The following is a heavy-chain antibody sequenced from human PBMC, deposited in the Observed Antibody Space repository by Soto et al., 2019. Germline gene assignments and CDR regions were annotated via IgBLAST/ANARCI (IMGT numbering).Heavy chain of an antibody. CDR1: GFTFDDYA. CDR2: ISWNSGSI. J-gene: IGHJ4*02. D-gene: IGHD3-22*01. V-gene: IGHV3-9*01. CDR3: VKDDGGYPSTAPH. Sequence: PGGSLRLSCAASGFTFDDYAMHWVRQAPGKGLEWVSGISWNSGSIGYADSVKGRFTISRDNAKNSLYLQMNSLGVEDTAVYFCVKDDGGYPSTAPHWGQGTLVTVSS.